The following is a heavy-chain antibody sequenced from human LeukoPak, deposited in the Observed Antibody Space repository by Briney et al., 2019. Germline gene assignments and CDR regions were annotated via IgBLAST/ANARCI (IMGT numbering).Heavy chain of an antibody. V-gene: IGHV6-1*01. CDR1: GDSVSSNSAA. Sequence: SQTLSLTCAISGDSVSSNSAAWNWIRQSPSRGLEWLGRTYFRSKWYNDYAVSVKSRIIINADTSTNHFSLQLNSVTPEDTAVYFCARNGIGTTYDAFGIWGQGTMVTVSS. CDR2: TYFRSKWYN. CDR3: ARNGIGTTYDAFGI. J-gene: IGHJ3*02. D-gene: IGHD1-1*01.